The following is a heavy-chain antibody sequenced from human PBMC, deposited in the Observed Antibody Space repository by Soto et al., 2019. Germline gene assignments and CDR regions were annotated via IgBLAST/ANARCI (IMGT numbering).Heavy chain of an antibody. CDR2: IYYSGST. CDR1: GGSISGHY. CDR3: ARALISGYYLYAAFDI. D-gene: IGHD3-22*01. Sequence: PEETLSLTSTVSGGSISGHYWRWIRQPPGKGLEWIGYIYYSGSTNYNPSLKSRVTISVDTSKNQFSLKLSSVTGADTAVYYCARALISGYYLYAAFDIWGQGTMVTVSS. J-gene: IGHJ3*02. V-gene: IGHV4-59*11.